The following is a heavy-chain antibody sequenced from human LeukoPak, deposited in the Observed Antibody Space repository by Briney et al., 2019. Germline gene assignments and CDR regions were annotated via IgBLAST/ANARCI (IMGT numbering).Heavy chain of an antibody. CDR3: ARVGSVLRYFDWLTDPHY. V-gene: IGHV3-7*01. J-gene: IGHJ4*02. CDR1: GFTFSSYW. CDR2: IKQDGSEK. Sequence: GGSLRLSCAASGFTFSSYWMSWVRQAPGTGLEWVANIKQDGSEKYYVDSVKGRFTISRDNAKNSLYLQMNSLRAEDTAVYYCARVGSVLRYFDWLTDPHYWGQGTLVTVSS. D-gene: IGHD3-9*01.